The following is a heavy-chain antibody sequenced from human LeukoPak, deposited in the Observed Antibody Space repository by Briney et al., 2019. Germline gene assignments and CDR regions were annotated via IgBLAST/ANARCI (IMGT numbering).Heavy chain of an antibody. J-gene: IGHJ3*02. CDR2: IIPIFGTA. CDR3: ARDWNDILTGRYDAFDI. CDR1: GGTFSSYA. Sequence: SVKVSCKASGGTFSSYAISWVRQAPGQGLEWMGGIIPIFGTANYAQKFQGRVTITADESTSTAYMELSSLRSEDTAVYYCARDWNDILTGRYDAFDIWGQGTMVTVSS. D-gene: IGHD3-9*01. V-gene: IGHV1-69*01.